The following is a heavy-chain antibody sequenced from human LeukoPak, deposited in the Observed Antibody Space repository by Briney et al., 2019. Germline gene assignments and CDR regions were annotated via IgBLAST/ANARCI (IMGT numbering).Heavy chain of an antibody. J-gene: IGHJ4*02. V-gene: IGHV3-13*01. D-gene: IGHD3-22*01. CDR3: ARGDSSGYQRNTKLDY. CDR1: VFTFSSYD. Sequence: GGSLILSCAASVFTFSSYDSHWVRQTTGKCLECVSAIGTAGDTYYPGSVKGRFTISRENAKNSLYLQMNSLRAGDTAVYYCARGDSSGYQRNTKLDYWGQGTLVTVSS. CDR2: IGTAGDT.